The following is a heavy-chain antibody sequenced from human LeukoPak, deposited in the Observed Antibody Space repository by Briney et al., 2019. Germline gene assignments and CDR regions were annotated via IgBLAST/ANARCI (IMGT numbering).Heavy chain of an antibody. CDR3: ARGPRLTNYYGSGSYYGYGMDV. J-gene: IGHJ6*04. Sequence: PSETLSLTCAVDGGSFSGYYWSWIRQPPGKWLEWIGEINHSGSTNYNPSLKSRDTISVDTSKNQFSLKLSSVTAADTAVYYCARGPRLTNYYGSGSYYGYGMDVWGKGTTVTVSS. CDR1: GGSFSGYY. CDR2: INHSGST. D-gene: IGHD3-10*01. V-gene: IGHV4-34*01.